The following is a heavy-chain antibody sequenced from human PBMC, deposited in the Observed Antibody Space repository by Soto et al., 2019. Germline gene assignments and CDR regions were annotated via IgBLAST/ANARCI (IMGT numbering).Heavy chain of an antibody. CDR1: GGSISSYY. J-gene: IGHJ6*02. D-gene: IGHD2-2*01. CDR3: ARVSHRRGQPYGYYYGMDV. Sequence: SEILSLTCTVSGGSISSYYWSWIRQPPGKGLEWIGYIYYSGSTNYNPSLKSRVTISVDTSKNQFSLKLSSVTAADTAVYYCARVSHRRGQPYGYYYGMDVWGQGTTVTVSS. V-gene: IGHV4-59*01. CDR2: IYYSGST.